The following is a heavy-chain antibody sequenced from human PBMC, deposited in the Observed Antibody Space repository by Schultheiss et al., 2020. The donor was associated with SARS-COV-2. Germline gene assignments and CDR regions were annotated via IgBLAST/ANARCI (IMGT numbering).Heavy chain of an antibody. J-gene: IGHJ1*01. V-gene: IGHV3-9*01. CDR3: ARGPRGYYDSSGYYYVMGYFQH. D-gene: IGHD3-22*01. Sequence: SLKISCAASGFTFDDYAMHWVRQAPGKGLEWVSGISWNSGSIGYADSVKGRFTISRDNAKNSLYLQMNSLRAEDTAVYYCARGPRGYYDSSGYYYVMGYFQHWGQGTLVTVSS. CDR1: GFTFDDYA. CDR2: ISWNSGSI.